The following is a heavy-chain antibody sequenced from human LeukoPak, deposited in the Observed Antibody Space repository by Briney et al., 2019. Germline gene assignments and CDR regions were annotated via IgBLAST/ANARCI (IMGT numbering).Heavy chain of an antibody. D-gene: IGHD2-15*01. V-gene: IGHV3-48*01. J-gene: IGHJ6*02. CDR3: ARELSGMDV. CDR1: GFTFSSYS. CDR2: ISSSSSTI. Sequence: PGGSLRLSCAASGFTFSSYSMKWVRQAPGKGLEWVSYISSSSSTIYYADSVKGRFTISRDNAKNSLYLQMNSLRAEDTAVYYCARELSGMDVWGQGTTVTVSS.